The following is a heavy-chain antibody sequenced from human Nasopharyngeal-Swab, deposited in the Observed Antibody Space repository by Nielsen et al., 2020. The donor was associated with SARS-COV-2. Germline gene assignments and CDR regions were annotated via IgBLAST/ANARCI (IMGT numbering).Heavy chain of an antibody. J-gene: IGHJ4*02. CDR3: AREEGSSWHYFDY. CDR2: ISSSSSYI. D-gene: IGHD6-13*01. V-gene: IGHV3-21*01. Sequence: GGSLRLSCAASGFTFSSYSMNWVRQAPGKGLEWVSSISSSSSYIHYADSVKGRFTISRDNAKNSLYLQMNSLRAEDTAVYYCAREEGSSWHYFDYWGQGTLVTVSS. CDR1: GFTFSSYS.